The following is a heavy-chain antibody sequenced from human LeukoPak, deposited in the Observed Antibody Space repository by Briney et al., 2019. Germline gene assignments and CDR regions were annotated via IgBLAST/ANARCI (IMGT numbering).Heavy chain of an antibody. Sequence: PSETLSLTCAVYGGSFSGYYWSWIRQPPGKGLEWIGEINHSGSTNYNPSLKSRVTISVDTSKNQFSLKLSSVTAADTAVYYCARSLYRRLGDWGQGTLVTVSS. CDR1: GGSFSGYY. V-gene: IGHV4-34*01. CDR2: INHSGST. D-gene: IGHD1-26*01. J-gene: IGHJ4*02. CDR3: ARSLYRRLGD.